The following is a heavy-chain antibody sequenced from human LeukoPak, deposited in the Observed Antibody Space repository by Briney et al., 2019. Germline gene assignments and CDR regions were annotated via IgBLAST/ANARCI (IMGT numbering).Heavy chain of an antibody. CDR3: ARDRGDYYGSGSYYYPYYMDV. J-gene: IGHJ6*03. CDR1: GGSISSYY. V-gene: IGHV4-59*01. CDR2: IYYSGST. D-gene: IGHD3-10*01. Sequence: PSETLSLTCTVSGGSISSYYWSWIRQPPGKGLEWIGYIYYSGSTNYNPSLKSRVTISVDTSKNQLSLKLSSVTAADTAVYYCARDRGDYYGSGSYYYPYYMDVWGKGTTVTVSS.